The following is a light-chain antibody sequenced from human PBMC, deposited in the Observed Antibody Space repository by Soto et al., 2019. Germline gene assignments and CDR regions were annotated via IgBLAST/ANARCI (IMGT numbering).Light chain of an antibody. CDR2: EVS. CDR3: QSYDSSLSGSV. Sequence: QSALTQPASVSGSPGQSITISCTGTSSDVGGYNYVSWYQQQSGKAPKLMIHEVSNRPSGVSNRFSGSKSGNTASLAITGLQAEDEADYYCQSYDSSLSGSVFGGGTQLTVL. V-gene: IGLV2-14*01. J-gene: IGLJ2*01. CDR1: SSDVGGYNY.